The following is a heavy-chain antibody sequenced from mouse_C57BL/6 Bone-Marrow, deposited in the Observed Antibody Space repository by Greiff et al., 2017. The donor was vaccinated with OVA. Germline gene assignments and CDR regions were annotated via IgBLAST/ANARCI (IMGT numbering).Heavy chain of an antibody. CDR1: GYTFTSYW. V-gene: IGHV1-50*01. CDR3: AIYPGIRNAMDY. Sequence: QVHVKQPGAELVKPGASVKLSCKASGYTFTSYWMQWVKQRPGQGLEWIGEIDPSDSYTNYNQKFKGKATLTVDTSSSTAYMQLSSLTSEDSAVYYCAIYPGIRNAMDYWGQGTSVTVSS. J-gene: IGHJ4*01. CDR2: IDPSDSYT. D-gene: IGHD2-4*01.